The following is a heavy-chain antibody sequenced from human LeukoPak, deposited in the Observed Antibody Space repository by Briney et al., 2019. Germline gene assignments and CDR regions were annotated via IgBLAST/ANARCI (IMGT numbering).Heavy chain of an antibody. CDR2: IIPILGIA. V-gene: IGHV1-69*04. CDR3: ARIRYCSGGSCYSDINEYFQH. D-gene: IGHD2-15*01. Sequence: ASVKVSCKASGGTFSSYAISWVRQAPGQGLEWMGRIIPILGIANYAQKFQGRVTITADKSTSTAYMELSSLRSEDTAVYYCARIRYCSGGSCYSDINEYFQHWGQGTLVTVSS. J-gene: IGHJ1*01. CDR1: GGTFSSYA.